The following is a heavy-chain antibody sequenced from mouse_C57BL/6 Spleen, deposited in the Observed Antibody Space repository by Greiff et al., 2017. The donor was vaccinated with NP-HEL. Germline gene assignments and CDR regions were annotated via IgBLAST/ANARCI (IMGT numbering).Heavy chain of an antibody. CDR3: ARGPGSSILAY. Sequence: QVQLQQPGAELVMPGASVKLSCKASGYTFTSYWMHWVKQRPGQGLEWIGEIDPSDSYTNYNQKLKGKSTLTVDKSSSTAYMQLSSLTSEGSAVYCCARGPGSSILAYWGQGTLVTVSA. CDR2: IDPSDSYT. D-gene: IGHD6-1*01. J-gene: IGHJ3*01. V-gene: IGHV1-69*01. CDR1: GYTFTSYW.